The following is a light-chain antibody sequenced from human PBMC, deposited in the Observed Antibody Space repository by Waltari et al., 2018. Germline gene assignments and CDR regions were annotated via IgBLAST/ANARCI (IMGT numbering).Light chain of an antibody. V-gene: IGLV1-44*01. CDR3: ASWDGSLAAYV. CDR1: ASNIATNA. J-gene: IGLJ1*01. CDR2: NNS. Sequence: QSVLTPPPSASGTPGPRVPHPCSGGASNIATNAVHWYQHLPGAAPKLVILNNSQRPSGISDRFSGSTSGASASLAISGLQSDDEADYYCASWDGSLAAYVFGGGTKVTV.